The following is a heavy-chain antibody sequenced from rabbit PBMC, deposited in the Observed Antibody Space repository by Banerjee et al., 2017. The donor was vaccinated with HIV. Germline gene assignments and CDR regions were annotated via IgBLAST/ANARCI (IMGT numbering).Heavy chain of an antibody. Sequence: QEQLKESGGGLVQPGGSLKLSCKASGFDFSSYYYMCWVRQAPGKGLELIACIYTGGGSAWYASWVNGRFTISKTSSTTVTLQMTSLTAADTATYFCARDDSGAGWYFNLWGPGTLVT. CDR1: GFDFSSYYY. D-gene: IGHD3-1*01. CDR2: IYTGGGSA. J-gene: IGHJ4*01. V-gene: IGHV1S45*01. CDR3: ARDDSGAGWYFNL.